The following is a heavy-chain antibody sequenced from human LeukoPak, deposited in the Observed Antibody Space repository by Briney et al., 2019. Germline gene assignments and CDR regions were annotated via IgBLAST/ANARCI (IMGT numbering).Heavy chain of an antibody. CDR1: GFTFSSYA. J-gene: IGHJ3*02. D-gene: IGHD6-13*01. CDR3: VKLIAAAGKYLAAFDI. CDR2: ISSNGGST. Sequence: GGSLRLSCSASGFTFSSYAMHWVRQAPGKGLEYVSAISSNGGSTYYAASVKGRFTISRDNSKNTLYLRMSSLRAEDTAVYYCVKLIAAAGKYLAAFDIWGQGTMVTVSS. V-gene: IGHV3-64D*09.